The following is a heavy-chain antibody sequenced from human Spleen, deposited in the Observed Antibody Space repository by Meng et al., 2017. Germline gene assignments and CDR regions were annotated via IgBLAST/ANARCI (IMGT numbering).Heavy chain of an antibody. Sequence: SVKVSCKALGGIFSNYVIGWVRQAPGQGLEWMGGINAVFGTTNYAQKFQGRVTITTDESTSTAYMELSSLRSEDTAVYYCARVPYSSSWRVYYYYYGMDVWGQGTTVTVSS. D-gene: IGHD6-13*01. CDR3: ARVPYSSSWRVYYYYYGMDV. CDR2: INAVFGTT. J-gene: IGHJ6*02. CDR1: GGIFSNYV. V-gene: IGHV1-69*05.